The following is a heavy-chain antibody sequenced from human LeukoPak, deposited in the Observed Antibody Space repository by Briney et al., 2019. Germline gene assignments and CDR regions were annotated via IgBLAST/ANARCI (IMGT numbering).Heavy chain of an antibody. CDR3: ARGVYIAAAHYGY. D-gene: IGHD6-13*01. CDR1: GGSISSGGYS. Sequence: SETLSLTCAVSGGSISSGGYSWSWIRQPPGNGLEWIGYIYHSGSTYYNPSLKSRVTISVDRSKNQFSLKLSSVTAADTAVYYCARGVYIAAAHYGYWGQGTLVTVSS. J-gene: IGHJ4*02. CDR2: IYHSGST. V-gene: IGHV4-30-2*01.